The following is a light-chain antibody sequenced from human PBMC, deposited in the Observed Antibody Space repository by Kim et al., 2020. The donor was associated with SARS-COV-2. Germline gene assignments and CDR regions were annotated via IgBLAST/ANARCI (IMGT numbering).Light chain of an antibody. CDR2: YDT. V-gene: IGLV3-21*04. J-gene: IGLJ3*02. CDR3: QVWDDSNGLTWV. CDR1: NVTNKG. Sequence: PGKTGENPCGCSNVTNKGLDWYQQKAGQPPVLVIYYDTSRPSGIPGRFSASNSGNASPLIISRVEVGDEADYYCQVWDDSNGLTWVFGGGTQLTVL.